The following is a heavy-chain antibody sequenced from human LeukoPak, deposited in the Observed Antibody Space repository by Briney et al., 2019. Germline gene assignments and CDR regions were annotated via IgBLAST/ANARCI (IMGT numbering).Heavy chain of an antibody. Sequence: PSETLSLTCSVSGGSTNSYYWSWIRLSGGKGLEWIGRIYSSGSTVYNPSLNSRLTMSIDTSKNQFSLTLKSVTATDTAVYYCARVKASSTSWTFDQWGQGALVTVSS. CDR2: IYSSGST. CDR3: ARVKASSTSWTFDQ. V-gene: IGHV4-4*07. J-gene: IGHJ4*02. D-gene: IGHD2-2*01. CDR1: GGSTNSYY.